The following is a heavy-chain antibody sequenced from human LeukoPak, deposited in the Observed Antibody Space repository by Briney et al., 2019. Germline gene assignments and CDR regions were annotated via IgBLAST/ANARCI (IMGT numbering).Heavy chain of an antibody. CDR3: ARWAWELRGSFDY. Sequence: GGSLRLSCAASGFTFSSYSMNWVRQAPGKGLEWVSHITARGTAMFYADSVKGRFAISRGNAKNSLYLQMNSLRDEDTAVYYCARWAWELRGSFDYWGQGTLVTVSS. J-gene: IGHJ4*02. D-gene: IGHD1-26*01. CDR1: GFTFSSYS. CDR2: ITARGTAM. V-gene: IGHV3-48*02.